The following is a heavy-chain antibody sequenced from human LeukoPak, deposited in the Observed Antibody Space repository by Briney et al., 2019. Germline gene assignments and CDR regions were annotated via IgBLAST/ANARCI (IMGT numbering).Heavy chain of an antibody. J-gene: IGHJ4*02. CDR2: ISGSGGST. D-gene: IGHD3-10*01. CDR3: AKGRDMVRGVIDYFDY. V-gene: IGHV3-23*01. CDR1: GFTFSSYA. Sequence: PGGSLRLSCAASGFTFSSYAMSWVRQAPGKGLEWVSAISGSGGSTYYADSVKGRFTISRDNSKNTLYLQMNSLRAEDTAVYYCAKGRDMVRGVIDYFDYWGQGTLVTVSS.